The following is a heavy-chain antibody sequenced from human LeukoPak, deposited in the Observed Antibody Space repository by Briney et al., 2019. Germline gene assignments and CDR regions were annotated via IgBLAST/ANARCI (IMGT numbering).Heavy chain of an antibody. J-gene: IGHJ4*02. CDR1: GFTFSSYG. Sequence: PGGSLRLSCAASGFTFSSYGMHWVRQAPGKGLEWVAFIRYDGSNKYYADSVKGRFTISRDNSKNTLYLQMNSLRAEDTAVYYCARAHEGDSSGWYEDYWGQGTLVTVSS. V-gene: IGHV3-30*02. D-gene: IGHD6-19*01. CDR3: ARAHEGDSSGWYEDY. CDR2: IRYDGSNK.